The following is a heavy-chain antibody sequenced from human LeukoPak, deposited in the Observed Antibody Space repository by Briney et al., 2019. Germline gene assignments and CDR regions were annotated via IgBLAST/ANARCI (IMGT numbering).Heavy chain of an antibody. V-gene: IGHV3-48*01. Sequence: PGCSVTLSCAASGFTFSSYRMNRVRQDPGKGLEWASYISSSGSTMDYADSVKGRFTISGDNAKNSLHLQINSLRAEDTAVYYCAGCFDYWGQGTLVTVSS. CDR1: GFTFSSYR. J-gene: IGHJ4*02. CDR2: ISSSGSTM. CDR3: AGCFDY.